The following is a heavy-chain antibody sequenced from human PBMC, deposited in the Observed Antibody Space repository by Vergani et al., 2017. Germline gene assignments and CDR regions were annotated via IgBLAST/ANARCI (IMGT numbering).Heavy chain of an antibody. CDR3: AELYGDDGYSPF. D-gene: IGHD5-18*01. Sequence: EVQLVESGGGLEQPGRSLRLSCRASGFTFTDYGISWVRQAPGKGLEWVGFVRSKAYGGTTESAASVKGRFIISRDDSKNTLYLQMSSLRVEDTAIYYCAELYGDDGYSPFWGQGTLVTVSS. CDR1: GFTFTDYG. CDR2: VRSKAYGGTT. J-gene: IGHJ4*02. V-gene: IGHV3-49*04.